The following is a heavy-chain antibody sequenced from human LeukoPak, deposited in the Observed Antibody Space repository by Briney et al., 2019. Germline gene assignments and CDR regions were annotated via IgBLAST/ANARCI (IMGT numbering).Heavy chain of an antibody. CDR2: ISGSGGST. Sequence: GGSLRLSCAASGFTFSRYAMSWVRQAPGKGLEWVSVISGSGGSTYYADSVKGRFTISRDNSKNTLYLQMNSLRAEDTAVYYCAKDPNTYWGYFDYWGQGTLVTVSS. CDR1: GFTFSRYA. J-gene: IGHJ4*02. V-gene: IGHV3-23*01. CDR3: AKDPNTYWGYFDY. D-gene: IGHD2-8*02.